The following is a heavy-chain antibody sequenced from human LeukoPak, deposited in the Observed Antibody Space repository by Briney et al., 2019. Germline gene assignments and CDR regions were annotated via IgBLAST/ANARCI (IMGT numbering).Heavy chain of an antibody. Sequence: PSETLSLTCAVYGGSFSGYYWGWIRQPPGKGLEWIGSIYYSGSTYYNPSLKSRVTISVDTSKNQFSLKLSSVTAADTAVYYCARTTATYYYYYYMDVWGKGTTVTISS. CDR3: ARTTATYYYYYYMDV. J-gene: IGHJ6*03. CDR2: IYYSGST. D-gene: IGHD4-17*01. CDR1: GGSFSGYY. V-gene: IGHV4-39*01.